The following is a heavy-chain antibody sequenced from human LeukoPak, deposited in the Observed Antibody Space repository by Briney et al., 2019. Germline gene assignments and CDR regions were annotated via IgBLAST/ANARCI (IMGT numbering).Heavy chain of an antibody. D-gene: IGHD3-16*01. J-gene: IGHJ4*02. V-gene: IGHV4-39*07. CDR1: GGSISSSSYY. Sequence: SETLSLTCTVSGGSISSSSYYWGWIRPPPEKGLEWIGSFYYSGSTYYNPSLKSRVTISVDTSKNQFSLNLSSVTAADTALYYCAREGFSPVGFDYWGQGSLVTVSS. CDR2: FYYSGST. CDR3: AREGFSPVGFDY.